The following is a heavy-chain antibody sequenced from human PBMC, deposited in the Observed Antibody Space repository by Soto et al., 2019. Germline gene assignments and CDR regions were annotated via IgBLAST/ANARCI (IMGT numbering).Heavy chain of an antibody. D-gene: IGHD2-2*03. CDR3: ARDRWMSRANWFDP. CDR2: ISDSGTT. J-gene: IGHJ5*01. CDR1: GGSIYSYY. Sequence: QVELQQSGPGLVKASETLSLSCTVFGGSIYSYYWSWIRQAPGKVLEWIGHISDSGTTNYNPSLGSRVTISVDTSRKLFSLKLSSVTAADTAVYFCARDRWMSRANWFDPWGPGTLVTVSS. V-gene: IGHV4-59*12.